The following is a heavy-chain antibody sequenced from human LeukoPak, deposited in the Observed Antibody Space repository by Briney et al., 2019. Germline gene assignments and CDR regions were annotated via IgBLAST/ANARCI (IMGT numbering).Heavy chain of an antibody. J-gene: IGHJ4*02. CDR1: GGTFSSYA. CDR3: ARSFIAAAGSYFDY. D-gene: IGHD6-13*01. Sequence: SVKVSCKASGGTFSSYAISWVRQAPGQGLEWMGRIIPILGIANYAQKFQGRVTITADKSTSTAYMELSSLRSEDTAVYYCARSFIAAAGSYFDYWGQGTLVTVSS. CDR2: IIPILGIA. V-gene: IGHV1-69*04.